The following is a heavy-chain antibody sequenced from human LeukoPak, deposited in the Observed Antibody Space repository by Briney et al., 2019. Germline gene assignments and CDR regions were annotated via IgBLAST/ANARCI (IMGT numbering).Heavy chain of an antibody. D-gene: IGHD3-10*01. V-gene: IGHV1-46*01. CDR2: INPSGGST. Sequence: GASVKVSCKASGYTFTSYYMHWVRQAPGQGLEWMGIINPSGGSTSYAQKFQGRVTMTRNTSISTAYMELSSLRSEDTAVYYCARGLTMVRGVLGYWGQGTLVTVSS. CDR1: GYTFTSYY. J-gene: IGHJ4*02. CDR3: ARGLTMVRGVLGY.